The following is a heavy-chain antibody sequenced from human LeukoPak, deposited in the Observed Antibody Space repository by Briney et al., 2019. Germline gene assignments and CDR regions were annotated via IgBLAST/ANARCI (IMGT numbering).Heavy chain of an antibody. J-gene: IGHJ6*02. D-gene: IGHD6-13*01. CDR2: MNPNSGNT. Sequence: ASVKVSCKASGYTFTSYDINWVRQATAQGLEWMGWMNPNSGNTGYAQKFQGRVTMTRNTSISTAYMELSSLRSEDTAVYYCARGLAAAGNYYYGMDVWGQGTTVTVSS. CDR3: ARGLAAAGNYYYGMDV. CDR1: GYTFTSYD. V-gene: IGHV1-8*01.